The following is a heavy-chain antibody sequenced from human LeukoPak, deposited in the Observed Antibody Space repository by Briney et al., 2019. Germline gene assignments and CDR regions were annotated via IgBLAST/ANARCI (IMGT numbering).Heavy chain of an antibody. CDR2: YNSGST. CDR3: ARQVNWFDH. CDR1: GVSISTYY. Sequence: SETLSLTCTVSGVSISTYYWTWLRQPPGKGLEWIVYNSGSTHYNPSLKSRVTISVDTSKNQFSLKLTSVTAADTAVYYCARQVNWFDHWGQGTLVTVSS. V-gene: IGHV4-59*08. D-gene: IGHD3-10*01. J-gene: IGHJ5*02.